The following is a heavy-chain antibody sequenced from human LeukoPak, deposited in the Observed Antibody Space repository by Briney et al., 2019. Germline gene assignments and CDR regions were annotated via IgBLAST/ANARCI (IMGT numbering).Heavy chain of an antibody. CDR2: VHYSGST. CDR3: ARWYSSGWAFDY. CDR1: GGTISSYY. Sequence: SVTLSLTCTVSGGTISSYYWNWIRQPPGKGLEWIGYVHYSGSTKYNPSLKSRVTISVDTSKNQFSLKLSSVTAADTAVYYCARWYSSGWAFDYWGQGTLVTV. D-gene: IGHD6-19*01. J-gene: IGHJ4*02. V-gene: IGHV4-59*08.